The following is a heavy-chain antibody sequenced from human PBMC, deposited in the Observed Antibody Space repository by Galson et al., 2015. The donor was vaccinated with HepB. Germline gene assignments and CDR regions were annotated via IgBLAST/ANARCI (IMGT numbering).Heavy chain of an antibody. CDR1: GFTFSSYG. CDR3: AKDPFDWLFLKGYYYYGMDV. Sequence: SLRLSCAASGFTFSSYGMHWVRQAPGKGLEWVAFIRYDGSNKYYADSVKGRFTISRDNSKNTLYLQMNSLRAEDTAVYYCAKDPFDWLFLKGYYYYGMDVWGQGTTVTVSS. D-gene: IGHD3-9*01. J-gene: IGHJ6*02. CDR2: IRYDGSNK. V-gene: IGHV3-30*02.